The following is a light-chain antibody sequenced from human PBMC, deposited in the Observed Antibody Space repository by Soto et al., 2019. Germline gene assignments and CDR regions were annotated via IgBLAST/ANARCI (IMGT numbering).Light chain of an antibody. CDR2: GAS. V-gene: IGKV3-20*01. CDR3: QQYASSLT. CDR1: QSVDSAF. Sequence: EIVLTQSPGSLSLSLGERATLSCRASQSVDSAFFAWYQQKPGQPPRLLMYGASRRATGIPDRFSGSGSGTDFALTVSRLEPEDFAVYYCQQYASSLTFGQGTKVEI. J-gene: IGKJ1*01.